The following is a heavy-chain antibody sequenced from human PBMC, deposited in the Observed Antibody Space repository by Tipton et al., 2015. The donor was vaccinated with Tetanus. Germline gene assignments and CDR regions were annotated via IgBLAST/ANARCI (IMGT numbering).Heavy chain of an antibody. J-gene: IGHJ5*02. CDR1: GGSMNSYY. CDR2: IYYSGST. CDR3: ARDQGGGRVVRLNWFDP. D-gene: IGHD6-6*01. V-gene: IGHV4-59*12. Sequence: TLSLTCTVSGGSMNSYYWSWIRQPPGKGLEWIGYIYYSGSTHYNPSLKGRVTMSVDTSKNQFSLKLSSVTAADTAVYYCARDQGGGRVVRLNWFDPWGQGILVTVSS.